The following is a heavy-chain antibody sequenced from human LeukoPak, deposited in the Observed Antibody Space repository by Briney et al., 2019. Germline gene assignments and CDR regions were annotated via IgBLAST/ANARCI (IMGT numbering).Heavy chain of an antibody. Sequence: SETLSLTCTVSGGSISSGDYYWSWIRPPPGKGLEWVGYIYYSGSTYYNPSLKSRVTISVDTSKNQFSLKLSSVTAADTAVYYCARGRGYDPIDYWGQGTLVTVSS. D-gene: IGHD5-12*01. J-gene: IGHJ4*02. CDR3: ARGRGYDPIDY. CDR2: IYYSGST. CDR1: GGSISSGDYY. V-gene: IGHV4-30-4*01.